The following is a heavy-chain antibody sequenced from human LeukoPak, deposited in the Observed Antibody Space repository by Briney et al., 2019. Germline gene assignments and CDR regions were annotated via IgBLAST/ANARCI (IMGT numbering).Heavy chain of an antibody. CDR3: AKTPTEWELPYYFDY. D-gene: IGHD1-26*01. CDR1: GGSISSSSYY. V-gene: IGHV4-39*01. CDR2: IYYSGST. Sequence: SETLSLTCTVSGGSISSSSYYWGWIRQPPGKRLEWIGSIYYSGSTYYNPSLKSRVTISVDTSKNQFSLKLSSVTAADTAVYYCAKTPTEWELPYYFDYWGQGTLVTVSS. J-gene: IGHJ4*02.